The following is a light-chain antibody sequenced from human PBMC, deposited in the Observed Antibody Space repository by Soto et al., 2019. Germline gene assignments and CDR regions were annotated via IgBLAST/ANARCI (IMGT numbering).Light chain of an antibody. Sequence: QSVLTQPPSASGTPGQRVTISCSGSSSNIGSENVNWYQQLPGTAPKLLIYRNNQRPSGVPDRFSGSKSGTSASLAISGLQSEDEADYYCGAWDDTLNGYVFGPGTKVTVL. V-gene: IGLV1-44*01. CDR2: RNN. J-gene: IGLJ1*01. CDR3: GAWDDTLNGYV. CDR1: SSNIGSEN.